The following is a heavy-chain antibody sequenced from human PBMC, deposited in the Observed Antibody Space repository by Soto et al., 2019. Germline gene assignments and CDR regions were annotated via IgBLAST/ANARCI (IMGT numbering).Heavy chain of an antibody. V-gene: IGHV5-51*01. D-gene: IGHD3-3*01. Sequence: GESLKVSCKGSGYNFAGYWIAWVRQMPGKGLELMGIIYPSDSDTRYRPSFQGQVTISADKSISSAYLQWSSLRASDTAMYYCARGGVSTRTFDYWGQGTPVTVSS. CDR2: IYPSDSDT. CDR3: ARGGVSTRTFDY. CDR1: GYNFAGYW. J-gene: IGHJ4*02.